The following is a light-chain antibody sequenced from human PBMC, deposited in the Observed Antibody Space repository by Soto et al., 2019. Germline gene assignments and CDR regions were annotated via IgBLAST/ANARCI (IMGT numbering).Light chain of an antibody. V-gene: IGLV2-14*03. CDR2: DVN. CDR1: SSDIGAYNF. CDR3: TSWTTSTTMI. J-gene: IGLJ2*01. Sequence: SALTQPAPLSGSPGQSITLSRTGTSSDIGAYNFVSWYQQHPGKAPKLMLYDVNIRPSGVSNRFSGSKSGNTASLTISGLQAEDEADYYCTSWTTSTTMIFGGGTKVTV.